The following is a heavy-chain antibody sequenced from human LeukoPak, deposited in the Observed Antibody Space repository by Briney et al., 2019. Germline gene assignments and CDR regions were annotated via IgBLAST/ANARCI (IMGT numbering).Heavy chain of an antibody. J-gene: IGHJ3*02. Sequence: SETLSLTCTVSGASVSSYYWIWIRQPAGRGLEWIGRIDASGSTNYSPSLKSRVTMSVDSSKNQFSLKVSSVTAADTAVYYCARKDGDIWGQGTMVTVS. D-gene: IGHD5-24*01. CDR2: IDASGST. CDR3: ARKDGDI. CDR1: GASVSSYY. V-gene: IGHV4-4*07.